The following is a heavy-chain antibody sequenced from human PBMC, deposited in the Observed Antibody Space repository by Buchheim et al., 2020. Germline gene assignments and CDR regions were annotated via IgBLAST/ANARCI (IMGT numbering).Heavy chain of an antibody. CDR2: INSDGSGR. Sequence: EVQLVESGGGLVEPGGSLRLSCVASGFTFSSYWMHWVRQTPGKGLVWVSRINSDGSGRSYADSVKGRFTISRDNAKNTLYLQMNSLGAEDMAVYYCGRGTTFASYAVDAWGQGTT. V-gene: IGHV3-74*01. J-gene: IGHJ6*02. CDR1: GFTFSSYW. CDR3: GRGTTFASYAVDA. D-gene: IGHD3-10*02.